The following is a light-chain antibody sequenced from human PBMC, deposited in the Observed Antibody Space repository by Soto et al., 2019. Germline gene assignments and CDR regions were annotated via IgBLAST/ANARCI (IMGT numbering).Light chain of an antibody. CDR3: SSYTSSSTLVV. J-gene: IGLJ2*01. CDR1: RSDVGGYNY. V-gene: IGLV2-14*01. CDR2: DVS. Sequence: QSVLTQPASVSGSPGQSITISCTGTRSDVGGYNYVSWYQQHPGKAPKLMIYDVSNRPSGVSNRFSGSKSGNTASLTISGLQAEDEADYYCSSYTSSSTLVVFVGGTKLTVL.